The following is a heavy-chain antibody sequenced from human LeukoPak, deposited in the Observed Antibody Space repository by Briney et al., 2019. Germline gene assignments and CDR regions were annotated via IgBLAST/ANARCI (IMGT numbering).Heavy chain of an antibody. CDR3: ARVPYFCSSSSCPLYYMDV. Sequence: GGSLRLSCAPSGFTFSSYCMSWLPQAPGKGLEGVANIKQDGSEKYYVDSMKGRFTSSREYAKNSMYLQMNSLRAEDTAVYYCARVPYFCSSSSCPLYYMDVWGKGTSVTVSS. CDR1: GFTFSSYC. D-gene: IGHD2-2*01. J-gene: IGHJ6*03. V-gene: IGHV3-7*01. CDR2: IKQDGSEK.